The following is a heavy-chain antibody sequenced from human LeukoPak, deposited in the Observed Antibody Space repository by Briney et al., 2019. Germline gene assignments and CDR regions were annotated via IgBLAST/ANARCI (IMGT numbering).Heavy chain of an antibody. J-gene: IGHJ4*02. V-gene: IGHV3-30*03. Sequence: GGSLRLSCAASGFTFSSYGMHWVRQAPGKGLEWVAVISYDGSNKYYADSVKGRFTISRDNSKNTLYLQMNSLRAEDMAVYYCASPPLYCSSTSCKSLFDYWGQGTLVTVSS. CDR1: GFTFSSYG. D-gene: IGHD2-2*01. CDR3: ASPPLYCSSTSCKSLFDY. CDR2: ISYDGSNK.